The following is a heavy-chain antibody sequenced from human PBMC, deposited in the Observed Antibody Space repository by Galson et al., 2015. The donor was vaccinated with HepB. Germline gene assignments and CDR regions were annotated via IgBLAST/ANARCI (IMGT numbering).Heavy chain of an antibody. CDR2: ISDSGGST. V-gene: IGHV3-23*01. D-gene: IGHD2-8*01. CDR1: GFTFNSYA. J-gene: IGHJ4*02. CDR3: AKDRTGMVGDFDY. Sequence: SLRLSCAASGFTFNSYAMSRVRQAPGKGLDWVSAISDSGGSTYYADSVKGRFTISRDNSKNTLYLQMNNLRAEDTAVYYCAKDRTGMVGDFDYWGQGTLVTVSS.